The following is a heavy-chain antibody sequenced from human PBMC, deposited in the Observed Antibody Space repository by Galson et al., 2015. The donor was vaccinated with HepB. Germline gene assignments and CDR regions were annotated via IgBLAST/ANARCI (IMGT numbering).Heavy chain of an antibody. V-gene: IGHV2-5*02. CDR2: IYWDDDK. J-gene: IGHJ3*02. D-gene: IGHD3-3*01. CDR3: AHKRRDRGLRFLECTFDI. Sequence: PALVKPTQTLTLTCTFSGFSLSTSGVGVGWIRQPPGKALEWLALIYWDDDKRYNPSLKSRLTITKDTSKNQVVLTMTNMDPVDTATYYCAHKRRDRGLRFLECTFDIWGQGTMVTVSS. CDR1: GFSLSTSGVG.